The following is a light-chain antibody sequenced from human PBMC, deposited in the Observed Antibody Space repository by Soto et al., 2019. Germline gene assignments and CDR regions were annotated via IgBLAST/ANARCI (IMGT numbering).Light chain of an antibody. Sequence: DILLTQSPSFLSASVGDRVTITCRASQGISSYLAWYQQRPGKAPKLLIYAASTLQSGVPSRFSGSGSGTEFTLTISSLQPEDFATFYCQQLNNYPRTFGQGTKLEIK. CDR3: QQLNNYPRT. CDR1: QGISSY. J-gene: IGKJ2*01. V-gene: IGKV1-9*01. CDR2: AAS.